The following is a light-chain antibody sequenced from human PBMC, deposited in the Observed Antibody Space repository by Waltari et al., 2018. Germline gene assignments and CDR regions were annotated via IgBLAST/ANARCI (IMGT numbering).Light chain of an antibody. J-gene: IGLJ2*01. CDR3: LVGHSTIDHQGV. CDR2: YDS. V-gene: IGLV3-21*04. Sequence: SYVVTQSPSVSVAPGETARITCGGDNIGSKSVHWYQQRPGQAPVLVISYDSDRPSWIPERFSGANSGNTATLTISWVEAEDEADYYCLVGHSTIDHQGVFGGGTKLTVL. CDR1: NIGSKS.